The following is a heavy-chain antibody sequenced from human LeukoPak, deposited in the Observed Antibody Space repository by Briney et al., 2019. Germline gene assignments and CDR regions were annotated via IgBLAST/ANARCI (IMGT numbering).Heavy chain of an antibody. CDR3: ARGLRGYSYGARRDDY. CDR2: INHSGST. D-gene: IGHD5-18*01. V-gene: IGHV4-34*01. J-gene: IGHJ4*02. CDR1: GGSLSGYY. Sequence: PETLSLTCAVYGGSLSGYYWSWIRQPPGKGLEWIGEINHSGSTNYNPSLKSRVTISVDTSKNQFSLKLSSVTAADTAVYYCARGLRGYSYGARRDDYWGQGTLVTVSS.